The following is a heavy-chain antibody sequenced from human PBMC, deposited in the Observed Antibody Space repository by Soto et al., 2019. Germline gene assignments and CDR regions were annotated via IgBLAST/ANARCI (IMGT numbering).Heavy chain of an antibody. J-gene: IGHJ6*03. CDR1: GGSFSGYY. CDR3: ARGVVPAVKGDYYYYMDV. V-gene: IGHV4-34*01. D-gene: IGHD2-2*01. CDR2: INHSGST. Sequence: SETLSLTCAVYGGSFSGYYWSWIRQPPGKGLEWIGEINHSGSTNYNPSLKSRVTISVDTSKNQFSLKLSSVTAADTAVYYCARGVVPAVKGDYYYYMDVWGKGTTVTVSS.